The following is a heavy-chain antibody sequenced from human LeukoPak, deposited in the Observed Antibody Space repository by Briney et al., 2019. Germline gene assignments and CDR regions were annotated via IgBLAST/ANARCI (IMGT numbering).Heavy chain of an antibody. J-gene: IGHJ4*02. V-gene: IGHV3-23*01. CDR1: GFIFSNYA. Sequence: GGSLRLSCAASGFIFSNYAMSWVRQAPGKGLQWVSAFSGRGGSTYYADSVKGRFTISRDNSRNTLYLQMNSLRAEDTAVYYCARSGLSRFGFWGQGTLVTVSS. CDR2: FSGRGGST. D-gene: IGHD2/OR15-2a*01. CDR3: ARSGLSRFGF.